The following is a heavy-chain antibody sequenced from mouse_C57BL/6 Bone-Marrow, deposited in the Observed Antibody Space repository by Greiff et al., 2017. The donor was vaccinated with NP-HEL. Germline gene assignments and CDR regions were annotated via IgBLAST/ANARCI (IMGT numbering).Heavy chain of an antibody. Sequence: VHLVESGAELAKPGASVKLSCKASGYTFTSYWMHWVKQRPGQGLEWIGYINPSSGYTKYNQKFKDKATLTADKSSSTAYMQLSSLTYEDSAVYYCARYYGSSYPWFAYWGQGTLVTVSA. CDR2: INPSSGYT. J-gene: IGHJ3*01. V-gene: IGHV1-7*01. D-gene: IGHD1-1*01. CDR3: ARYYGSSYPWFAY. CDR1: GYTFTSYW.